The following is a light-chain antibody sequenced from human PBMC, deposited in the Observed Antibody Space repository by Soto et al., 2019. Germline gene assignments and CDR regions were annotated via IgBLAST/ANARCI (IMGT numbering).Light chain of an antibody. Sequence: EMVLTQSPGTLSLSPGERATLSCRASQSVSSSYLAWYQQKPGQAPRLLIYGASSRANGIPDRFSGSGSGTDFTLTISRLEPEDFAVYYCQQYGSSPLTFGQGTKVEIK. CDR2: GAS. V-gene: IGKV3-20*01. J-gene: IGKJ1*01. CDR3: QQYGSSPLT. CDR1: QSVSSSY.